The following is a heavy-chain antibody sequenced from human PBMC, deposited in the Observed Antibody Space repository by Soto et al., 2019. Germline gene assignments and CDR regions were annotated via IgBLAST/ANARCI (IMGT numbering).Heavy chain of an antibody. D-gene: IGHD3-22*01. J-gene: IGHJ3*02. Sequence: GGSLRLSCAASGFTFSSYAMSWVRQAPGKGLEWVSAIGGSGGSTYYADSVKGRVTISRDNSKNTLYLQMNSLRAEDTAVYYCAKSTDYNSSASDAFDIWGQGTMVTVS. CDR2: IGGSGGST. CDR3: AKSTDYNSSASDAFDI. CDR1: GFTFSSYA. V-gene: IGHV3-23*01.